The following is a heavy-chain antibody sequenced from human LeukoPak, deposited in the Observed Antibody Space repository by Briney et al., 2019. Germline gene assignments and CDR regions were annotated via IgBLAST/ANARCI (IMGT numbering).Heavy chain of an antibody. CDR2: INGGGGGT. D-gene: IGHD3-16*01. V-gene: IGHV3-23*01. CDR1: GFIFSSYA. J-gene: IGHJ6*02. Sequence: GGSLRLSCAASGFIFSSYAMSWVRQAPGKGLEWVSAINGGGGGTFYADSVKGRFTFSTHNSKNTLYLEVNSLRAEDTDVYNCAKDLGGKPYYYYGGGGWGQGTTVTVSS. CDR3: AKDLGGKPYYYYGGGG.